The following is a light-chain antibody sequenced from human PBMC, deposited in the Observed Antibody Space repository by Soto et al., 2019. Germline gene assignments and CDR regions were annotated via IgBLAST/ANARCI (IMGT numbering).Light chain of an antibody. V-gene: IGKV3-11*01. CDR2: ATS. CDR3: QQYNSWPPRYT. CDR1: QSIGNY. Sequence: EVVLTQSPATLSLSPGEGATLSCRASQSIGNYLAWYQQKPGQAPRLLIYATSNRATGIPARFSGSGSGTDFTLTISSLEPEDFAVYYCQQYNSWPPRYTFGQGTKLQI. J-gene: IGKJ2*01.